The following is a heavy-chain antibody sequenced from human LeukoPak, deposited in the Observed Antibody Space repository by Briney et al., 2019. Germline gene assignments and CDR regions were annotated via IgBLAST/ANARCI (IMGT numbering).Heavy chain of an antibody. CDR1: GGSISSGDYY. CDR2: IYYSGST. CDR3: ARDVWGSFPGAFDI. D-gene: IGHD3-16*01. V-gene: IGHV4-30-4*08. J-gene: IGHJ3*02. Sequence: PSQTLSLTCTVSGGSISSGDYYWRWIRQPPGKGLEWIGYIYYSGSTYYNPSLKSRVTISVDTSKNQFSLKLSSVTAADTAVYYCARDVWGSFPGAFDIWGQGTMVTVSS.